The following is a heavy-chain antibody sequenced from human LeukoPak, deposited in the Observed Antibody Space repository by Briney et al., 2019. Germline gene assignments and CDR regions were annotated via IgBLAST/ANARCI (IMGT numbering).Heavy chain of an antibody. V-gene: IGHV4-59*08. Sequence: SETLSLTCTVSGGSISSYYWSWIRQPPGKGLEWIGYIYYSGSTNYNPPLKSRVTISVDTSKNQFSLKLSSVTAADTAVYYCARQLGIGWFDPWGQGTLVTVSS. CDR2: IYYSGST. D-gene: IGHD2-15*01. J-gene: IGHJ5*02. CDR1: GGSISSYY. CDR3: ARQLGIGWFDP.